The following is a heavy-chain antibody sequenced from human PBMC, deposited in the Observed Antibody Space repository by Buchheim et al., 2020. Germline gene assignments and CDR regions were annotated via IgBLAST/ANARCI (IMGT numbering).Heavy chain of an antibody. Sequence: EVQLVESGGGLVQPGGSLRLSCAAPGFSFSSYTMNWVCQAPGKGLECVSYIGSFGSAKYYADSVTGRFTISRDNANNSLYLQMNSLRVEDTAVYYCARSRTAGTYYFDYWGQGAL. CDR2: IGSFGSAK. CDR3: ARSRTAGTYYFDY. V-gene: IGHV3-48*01. J-gene: IGHJ4*02. CDR1: GFSFSSYT. D-gene: IGHD6-19*01.